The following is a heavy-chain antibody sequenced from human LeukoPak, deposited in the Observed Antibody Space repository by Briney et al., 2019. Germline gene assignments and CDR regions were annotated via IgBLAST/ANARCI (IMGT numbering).Heavy chain of an antibody. D-gene: IGHD3-9*01. CDR1: GFTFNNFW. V-gene: IGHV3-74*01. CDR2: INSDASST. J-gene: IGHJ4*02. CDR3: GRALRYFAAPDY. Sequence: GGSLRLSCAASGFTFNNFWMYWVRQVPGNGLVSVSRINSDASSTRYADSVKGRFTISRDNAKNTLYLQMNSLRVDDTAVYYCGRALRYFAAPDYWGQGTLVTVSS.